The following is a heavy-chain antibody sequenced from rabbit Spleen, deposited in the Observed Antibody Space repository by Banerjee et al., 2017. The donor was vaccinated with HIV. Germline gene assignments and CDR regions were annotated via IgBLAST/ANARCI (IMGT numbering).Heavy chain of an antibody. CDR2: ISAGSSGST. CDR3: ARDGYSRGWGIILYYFNL. V-gene: IGHV1S40*01. J-gene: IGHJ4*01. CDR1: GVSFSFNSY. D-gene: IGHD4-1*01. Sequence: QSLEESGGDLVKPGASLTLTCTASGVSFSFNSYMCWVRQAPGKGLEWIACISAGSSGSTYYASWAKGRFTISKTSSTTVTLQMTSLTAADTAAYFCARDGYSRGWGIILYYFNLWGPGTLVTVS.